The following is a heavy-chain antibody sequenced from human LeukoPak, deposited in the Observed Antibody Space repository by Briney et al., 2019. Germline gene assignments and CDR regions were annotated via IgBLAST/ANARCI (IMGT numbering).Heavy chain of an antibody. CDR2: ISAYNGNT. CDR1: GYTFTSYG. Sequence: RRASVKVSCKASGYTFTSYGISWVRQAPGQGLEWMGWISAYNGNTNYAQKLQGRVTMTTDTSTSTAYMELRGLRSDDTAVYYCARDTYIVVVPAALPDYWGQGTLVTVSS. J-gene: IGHJ4*02. D-gene: IGHD2-2*01. CDR3: ARDTYIVVVPAALPDY. V-gene: IGHV1-18*01.